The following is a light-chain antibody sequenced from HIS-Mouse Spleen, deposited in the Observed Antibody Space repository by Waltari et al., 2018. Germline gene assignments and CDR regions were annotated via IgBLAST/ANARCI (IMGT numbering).Light chain of an antibody. CDR3: QQLNSYPPT. Sequence: DIQMTQSPSTLSASVGRRVTITCRASQSISSWLAWYQQKPGKAPKLLIYKASSLESGVPSRFSGSGSGTEFTLTISSLQPEDFATYYCQQLNSYPPTFGQGTKVEIK. V-gene: IGKV1-5*03. CDR1: QSISSW. CDR2: KAS. J-gene: IGKJ1*01.